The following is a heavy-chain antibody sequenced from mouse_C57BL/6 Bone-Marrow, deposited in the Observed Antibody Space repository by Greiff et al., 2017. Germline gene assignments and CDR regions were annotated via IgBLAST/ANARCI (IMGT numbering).Heavy chain of an antibody. CDR2: IDPEDGDT. CDR3: TGRLRYYFDF. V-gene: IGHV14-1*01. J-gene: IGHJ2*01. CDR1: GFNIKDYY. D-gene: IGHD2-4*01. Sequence: EVQLQQSGAELVRPGASVKLSCTASGFNIKDYYMHWVKQRPEQGLEWIGRIDPEDGDTEYAPKFQGKATMTADPSSNTAYQQLSSLTSEDTAVYYCTGRLRYYFDFWGQGTTLTVSS.